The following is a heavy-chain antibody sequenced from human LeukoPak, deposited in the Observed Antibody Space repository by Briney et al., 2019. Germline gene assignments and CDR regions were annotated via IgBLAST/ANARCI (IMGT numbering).Heavy chain of an antibody. CDR2: IQQGGATQ. V-gene: IGHV3-7*01. Sequence: PGGSLRLSCAASGFTFSSYWMSWVRQAPGKGLEWVANIQQGGATQYYVDSVKGRFTISRDNTKNSVYLQMNSLRAEDTAVYYCARDLSATHFDYWGQGTLVTVSS. CDR3: ARDLSATHFDY. J-gene: IGHJ4*02. CDR1: GFTFSSYW. D-gene: IGHD6-25*01.